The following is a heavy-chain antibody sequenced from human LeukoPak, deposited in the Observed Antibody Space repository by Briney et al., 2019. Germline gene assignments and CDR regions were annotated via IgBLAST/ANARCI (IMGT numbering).Heavy chain of an antibody. V-gene: IGHV4-30-2*01. CDR1: GGSISSGGYY. Sequence: SETLSLTCTVSGGSISSGGYYWSWIRQPPGKGLEWIGYIYHSGSTYYNPSLKSRVTISVDRSKNQFSLKLSSVTAADTAVYYCAREIAARPRRGVDYYYYMDVWGKGTTVTVSS. CDR3: AREIAARPRRGVDYYYYMDV. D-gene: IGHD6-6*01. CDR2: IYHSGST. J-gene: IGHJ6*03.